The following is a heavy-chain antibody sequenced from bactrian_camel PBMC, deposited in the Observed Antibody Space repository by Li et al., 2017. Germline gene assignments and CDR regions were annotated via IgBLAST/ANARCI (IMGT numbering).Heavy chain of an antibody. CDR2: IYSDADNT. CDR1: GFTFSTNY. CDR3: ARVRLRGGGADFDY. V-gene: IGHV3-2*01. D-gene: IGHD4*01. Sequence: HVQLVESGGGLVQPGGSLRLSCAASGFTFSTNYMYWVRQAPGNGLEWVSSIYSDADNTYYADSVKGRFTISRDNAKKTVYLQMNNLKSEDTALYYCARVRLRGGGADFDYWGQGTQVTVS. J-gene: IGHJ6*01.